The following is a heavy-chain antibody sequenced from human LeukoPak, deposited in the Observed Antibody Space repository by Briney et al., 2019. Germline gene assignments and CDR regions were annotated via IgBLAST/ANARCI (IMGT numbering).Heavy chain of an antibody. Sequence: SETLSLTCTISGGSISSYYWSWIRQPPGKGLEWIGYIYYTGSANYNPSLKSRVTISLNTSKNPFSLKLNSMTAADTAVYYCARDGGLVQGWFDPWGQGTLVTVSS. CDR2: IYYTGSA. J-gene: IGHJ5*02. V-gene: IGHV4-59*01. D-gene: IGHD3-16*01. CDR3: ARDGGLVQGWFDP. CDR1: GGSISSYY.